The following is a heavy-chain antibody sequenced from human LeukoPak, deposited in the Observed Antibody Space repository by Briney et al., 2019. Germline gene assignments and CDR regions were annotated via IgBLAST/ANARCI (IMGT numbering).Heavy chain of an antibody. CDR2: IAATSGST. J-gene: IGHJ3*02. CDR3: ARRGRDGSSWYVRRDDAFDI. Sequence: QPGRSLRLSCAASGFTFSSYAMNWVRQAPGKGLEWVSSIAATSGSTYYADSVKGRFTISRDNSKNTLYLQMNSLRAEDTAVYYCARRGRDGSSWYVRRDDAFDIWGQGTMVTVSS. V-gene: IGHV3-23*01. D-gene: IGHD6-13*01. CDR1: GFTFSSYA.